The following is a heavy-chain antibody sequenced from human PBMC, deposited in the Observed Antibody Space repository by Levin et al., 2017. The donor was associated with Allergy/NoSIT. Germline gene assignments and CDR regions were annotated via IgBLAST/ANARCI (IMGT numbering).Heavy chain of an antibody. CDR2: ISGSGGST. J-gene: IGHJ3*02. D-gene: IGHD6-25*01. CDR1: GFTFSSYA. Sequence: QTGGSLRLSCAASGFTFSSYAMSWVRQAPGKGLEWVSAISGSGGSTYYADSVKGRFTISRDNSKNTLYLQMNSLRDEDTAVYYCATCTQGHLKHGFDFDTWGQGTMVTVSS. CDR3: ATCTQGHLKHGFDFDT. V-gene: IGHV3-23*01.